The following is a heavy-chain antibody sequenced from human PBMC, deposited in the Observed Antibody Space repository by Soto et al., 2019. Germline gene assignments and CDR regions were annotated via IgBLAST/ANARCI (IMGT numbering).Heavy chain of an antibody. CDR2: ISYDGSNK. V-gene: IGHV3-30-3*01. Sequence: GGSLRLSCAASGFTFSSYAMHWVRQAPGKGLEWVAVISYDGSNKYYADSVKGRFTISRDNSKNTLYLQMNSLRAEDTAVYYCARVLGDIAVAGISPYSDYWGQGTLVTVSS. CDR3: ARVLGDIAVAGISPYSDY. CDR1: GFTFSSYA. D-gene: IGHD6-19*01. J-gene: IGHJ4*02.